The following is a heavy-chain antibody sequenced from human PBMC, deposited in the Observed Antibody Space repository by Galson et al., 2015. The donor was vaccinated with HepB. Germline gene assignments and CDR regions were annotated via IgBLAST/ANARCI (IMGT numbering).Heavy chain of an antibody. CDR1: GDSISNDRW. D-gene: IGHD3-10*01. V-gene: IGHV4-4*02. Sequence: ETLSLTCAVSGDSISNDRWWSWVRQPPGEGLEWIGEAYHSGGTNYRPSLKSRVTISVDKSKNQFSLKLTSVTAADTAVYYCGRAKEGRGYFDYWGQGTLVTGSS. CDR2: AYHSGGT. J-gene: IGHJ4*02. CDR3: GRAKEGRGYFDY.